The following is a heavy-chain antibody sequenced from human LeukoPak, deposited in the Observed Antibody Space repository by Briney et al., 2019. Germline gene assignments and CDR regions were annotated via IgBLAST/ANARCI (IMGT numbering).Heavy chain of an antibody. CDR2: IYHSGST. D-gene: IGHD6-19*01. Sequence: SETLSLTCTVSGGSISSSSYYWGWIRQPPGKGLEWIGSIYHSGSTYYNPSLKSRVTISVDTSKNQFSLKLSSVTAADTAVYYCARSAFSGCPRYWGQGTLVTVSS. V-gene: IGHV4-39*07. J-gene: IGHJ4*02. CDR3: ARSAFSGCPRY. CDR1: GGSISSSSYY.